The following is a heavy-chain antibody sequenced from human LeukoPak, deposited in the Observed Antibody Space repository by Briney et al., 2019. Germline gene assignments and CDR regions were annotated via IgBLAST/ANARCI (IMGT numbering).Heavy chain of an antibody. CDR3: ASVGLTATTSYFDD. CDR1: GGSISSGAYS. Sequence: SQTLSLTCAVSGGSISSGAYSWSWIRQSPGKALEWIGYICPVGSTYYNPSLKSRVTMSIDRSKNQFSLRLSSVTAADTAMYYCASVGLTATTSYFDDWGQGIQVTVSS. J-gene: IGHJ4*02. D-gene: IGHD1/OR15-1a*01. CDR2: ICPVGST. V-gene: IGHV4-30-2*06.